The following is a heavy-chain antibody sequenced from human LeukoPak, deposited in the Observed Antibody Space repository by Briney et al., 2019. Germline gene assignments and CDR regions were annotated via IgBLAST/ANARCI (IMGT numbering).Heavy chain of an antibody. CDR1: GYTFTSYG. D-gene: IGHD3-3*01. CDR2: ISAYNGNT. Sequence: GASVKVSCKASGYTFTSYGISWVRQAPGQGLEWMGWISAYNGNTNYAQKLQGRVTMTTDTSTSTAYMELSRLSSDDTAVYYCATDPRTTVFGTFRYYMDVWGEGTTVAVSS. CDR3: ATDPRTTVFGTFRYYMDV. J-gene: IGHJ6*03. V-gene: IGHV1-18*01.